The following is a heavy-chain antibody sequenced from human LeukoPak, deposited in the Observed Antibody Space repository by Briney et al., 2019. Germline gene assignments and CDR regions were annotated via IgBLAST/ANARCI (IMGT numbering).Heavy chain of an antibody. J-gene: IGHJ6*02. V-gene: IGHV3-11*03. D-gene: IGHD6-19*01. CDR1: GFTFSDYY. CDR3: VGSSGWYGVYGMDV. Sequence: GGSLRLSCAASGFTFSDYYMSWIRQAPGKGLEWVSYISSSSLYTNYADSVKGRFTISRDNAKNSLYLQMNSLRAEDTAVYYCVGSSGWYGVYGMDVWGQGTTVTVSS. CDR2: ISSSSLYT.